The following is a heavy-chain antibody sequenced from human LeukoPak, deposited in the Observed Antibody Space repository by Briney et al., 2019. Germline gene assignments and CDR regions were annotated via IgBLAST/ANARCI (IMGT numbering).Heavy chain of an antibody. CDR1: GGSISSYY. Sequence: SETLSLTCTVSGGSISSYYWSWIRQPPGKGLEWIGYIYYSGSTNYNPSLKSRVTISVDTSKSQFSLKLSSVTAADTAVYYCARSSYYDSSGYYSMSNYYYYMDVWGKGTTVTVSS. D-gene: IGHD3-22*01. CDR2: IYYSGST. J-gene: IGHJ6*03. CDR3: ARSSYYDSSGYYSMSNYYYYMDV. V-gene: IGHV4-59*12.